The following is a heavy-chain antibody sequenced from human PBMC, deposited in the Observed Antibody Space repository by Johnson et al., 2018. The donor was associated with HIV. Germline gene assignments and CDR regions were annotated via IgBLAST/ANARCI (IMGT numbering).Heavy chain of an antibody. CDR1: GFTFSSYA. CDR3: AKDMFYIAAARSGAFDI. CDR2: ISWNSGSI. V-gene: IGHV3-9*01. J-gene: IGHJ3*02. Sequence: QLVESGGGVVQPGRSLRLSCAASGFTFSSYAMHWVRQAPGKGLEWVSGISWNSGSIGYADSVKGRFTISRDNAKNSLYLQMNSLRAEDTALYYCAKDMFYIAAARSGAFDIWGQGTMVTVSS. D-gene: IGHD6-13*01.